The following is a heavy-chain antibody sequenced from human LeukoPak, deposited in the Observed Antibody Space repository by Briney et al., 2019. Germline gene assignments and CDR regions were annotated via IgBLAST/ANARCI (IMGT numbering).Heavy chain of an antibody. V-gene: IGHV1-3*03. D-gene: IGHD4-17*01. CDR3: ARGLTVTTDPGRYYYYYYMDV. Sequence: ASVKVSCKASGYTFTSYAMHWVRQAPGQRLEWMGWINAGNGNTKYSQEFQGRVTITRDTSASTAYMELSSLRSEDMAVYYCARGLTVTTDPGRYYYYYYMDVWGKGTTVTVSS. J-gene: IGHJ6*03. CDR2: INAGNGNT. CDR1: GYTFTSYA.